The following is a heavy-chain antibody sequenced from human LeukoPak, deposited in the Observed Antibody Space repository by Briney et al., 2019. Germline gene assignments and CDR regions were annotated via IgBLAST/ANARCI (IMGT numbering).Heavy chain of an antibody. CDR1: GGSFSGYY. CDR3: ARATVTTVGFDY. D-gene: IGHD4-17*01. J-gene: IGHJ4*02. Sequence: PSETLSLTCAVYGGSFSGYYWSWIRQPPGKGLEWIGEINHSGSTNYNPSLKSRVTISVDTSKSQFSLKLSSVTAADTAVYYCARATVTTVGFDYWGQGTLVTVSS. V-gene: IGHV4-34*01. CDR2: INHSGST.